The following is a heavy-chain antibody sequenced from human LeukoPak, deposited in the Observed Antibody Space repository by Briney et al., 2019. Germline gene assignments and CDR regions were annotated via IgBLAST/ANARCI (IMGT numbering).Heavy chain of an antibody. J-gene: IGHJ4*02. CDR2: INPNSGGT. D-gene: IGHD6-13*01. CDR3: ARDSRPIFEWQQLGGDY. Sequence: VASVKVSCKASGYTFTGYYMHWVRQAPVQGLEWMGWINPNSGGTNYAQKFQGRVTMTRDTSISTAYMELSRLRSDDTAVYYCARDSRPIFEWQQLGGDYWGQGTLVTVSS. CDR1: GYTFTGYY. V-gene: IGHV1-2*02.